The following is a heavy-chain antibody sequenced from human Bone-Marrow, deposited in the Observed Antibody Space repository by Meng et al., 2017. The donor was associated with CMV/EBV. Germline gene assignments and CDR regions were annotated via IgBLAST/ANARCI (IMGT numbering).Heavy chain of an antibody. CDR1: GYSFTTYG. J-gene: IGHJ6*02. Sequence: ASVKVSCKASGYSFTTYGIDWVRQAPGQGLEWMGWISGNNGNTYYAKNFQGRVTVTTDTSTSTAYMERRSLRSDDTAIYYCARDHNWNYDPPSQFYGMDVWGQGTTVTVSS. D-gene: IGHD1-1*01. CDR3: ARDHNWNYDPPSQFYGMDV. V-gene: IGHV1-18*01. CDR2: ISGNNGNT.